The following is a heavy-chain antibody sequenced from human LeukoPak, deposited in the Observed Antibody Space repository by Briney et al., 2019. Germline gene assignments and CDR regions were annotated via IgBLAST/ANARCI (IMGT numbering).Heavy chain of an antibody. CDR2: IRYHGSDK. D-gene: IGHD5-24*01. CDR3: AKDDGWLQYNN. J-gene: IGHJ4*02. CDR1: AFTFRSYG. V-gene: IGHV3-30*02. Sequence: GGSLRLSCAASAFTFRSYGMHWVRQAPGKGLEWVAFIRYHGSDKYYADSVKGRFTISRDNSKNTLHLQMNSLRAEDTAVYYCAKDDGWLQYNNWGQGTLVTVSS.